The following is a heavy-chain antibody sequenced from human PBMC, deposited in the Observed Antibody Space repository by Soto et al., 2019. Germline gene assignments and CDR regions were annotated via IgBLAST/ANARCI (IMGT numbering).Heavy chain of an antibody. J-gene: IGHJ4*02. CDR3: AHRILRTVFGLATTTAIYFDF. CDR1: GFSLTTSGVG. D-gene: IGHD3-3*01. CDR2: IYWDDDK. Sequence: QITLNESGPTVVKPAETLTLTCTFTGFSLTTSGVGVGWISQSPGKAPEWLAPIYWDDDKRYSASLKSRLTITKDTSKNQVVLTMASVDPADTATYYCAHRILRTVFGLATTTAIYFDFWGQGTPVVVSS. V-gene: IGHV2-5*02.